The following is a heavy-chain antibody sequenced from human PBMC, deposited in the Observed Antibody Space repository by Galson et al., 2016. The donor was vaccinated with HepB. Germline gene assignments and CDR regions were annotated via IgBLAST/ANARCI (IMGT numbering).Heavy chain of an antibody. CDR3: ARRGGYDGEYYFDY. CDR1: GGSISSSSHY. CDR2: IYYSGGT. D-gene: IGHD5-12*01. Sequence: TLSLTCTVSGGSISSSSHYWGWIRQPPGKGLEWIGSIYYSGGTSYNPSLKSRVIVSVDTSKNQFSLRLSSVTAADTAVYYCARRGGYDGEYYFDYWGQGTVVTVSS. V-gene: IGHV4-39*01. J-gene: IGHJ4*02.